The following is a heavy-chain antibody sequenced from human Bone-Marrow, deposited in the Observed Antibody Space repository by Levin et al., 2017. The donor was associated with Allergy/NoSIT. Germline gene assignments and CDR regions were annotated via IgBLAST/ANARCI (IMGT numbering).Heavy chain of an antibody. CDR1: GFTFSSYA. CDR2: ISGSGGST. J-gene: IGHJ4*02. Sequence: GGSLRLSCAASGFTFSSYAMSWVRQAPGKGLEWVSAISGSGGSTYYADSVKGRFTISRDNSKNTLYLQMNSLRAEDTAVYYCANYFPVMTTVTLDDYWGQGTLVTVSS. CDR3: ANYFPVMTTVTLDDY. V-gene: IGHV3-23*01. D-gene: IGHD4-17*01.